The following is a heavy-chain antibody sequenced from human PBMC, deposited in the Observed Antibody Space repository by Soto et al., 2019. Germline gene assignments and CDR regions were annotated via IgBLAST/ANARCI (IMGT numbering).Heavy chain of an antibody. J-gene: IGHJ6*02. CDR3: AMVDLYVTPTPQDV. CDR2: INAGNGNT. D-gene: IGHD3-16*01. Sequence: ASVKVSCKASGYTFSSYAMHWVRQAPGQRLEWMGWINAGNGNTNYSQKFQGRVTMTTDTSTSTAFMDLGSLTSADTAVYYCAMVDLYVTPTPQDVWGQGTTVTVSS. V-gene: IGHV1-3*01. CDR1: GYTFSSYA.